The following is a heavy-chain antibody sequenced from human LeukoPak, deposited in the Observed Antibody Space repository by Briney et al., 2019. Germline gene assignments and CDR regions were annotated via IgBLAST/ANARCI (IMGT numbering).Heavy chain of an antibody. D-gene: IGHD3-10*01. CDR2: ISSSSSTI. J-gene: IGHJ4*02. V-gene: IGHV3-48*04. CDR3: ARDVDVDYYGSGERAGEVDY. Sequence: GGSLRLSCAASGFTFSSYSMNWVRQAPGKGLEWVSYISSSSSTIYYADSVKGRFTISRDNAKNSLYLQMNSLRAEDTAVYYCARDVDVDYYGSGERAGEVDYWGQGTLVTVSS. CDR1: GFTFSSYS.